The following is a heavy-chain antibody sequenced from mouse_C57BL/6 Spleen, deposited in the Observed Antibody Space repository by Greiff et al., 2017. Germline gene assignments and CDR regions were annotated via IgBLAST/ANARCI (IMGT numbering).Heavy chain of an antibody. Sequence: VKLMESGPGLVQPSQSLSITCTVSGFSLTSYGVHWVRQSPGKGLEWLGVIWSGGSTDNNAAFISRLSISKDNSKSKVFFKMNSLQADDTAIYYCARWDYDPSYAMDYWGQGTSVTVSS. D-gene: IGHD2-4*01. CDR1: GFSLTSYG. V-gene: IGHV2-2*01. J-gene: IGHJ4*01. CDR3: ARWDYDPSYAMDY. CDR2: IWSGGST.